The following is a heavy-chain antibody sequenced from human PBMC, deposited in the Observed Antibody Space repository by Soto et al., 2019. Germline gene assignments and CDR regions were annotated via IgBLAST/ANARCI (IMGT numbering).Heavy chain of an antibody. D-gene: IGHD2-15*01. J-gene: IGHJ4*02. V-gene: IGHV1-46*03. Sequence: GASVKVSCKASGYTFTSCFMHWVRQAPGQGLEWMGIINSSGGSTSYAQKFQGRVTMTRDTSTSTVYMELSSLRSEDTAVYYCARVYCSGGSCYSIDYWGQGILVTVSS. CDR2: INSSGGST. CDR3: ARVYCSGGSCYSIDY. CDR1: GYTFTSCF.